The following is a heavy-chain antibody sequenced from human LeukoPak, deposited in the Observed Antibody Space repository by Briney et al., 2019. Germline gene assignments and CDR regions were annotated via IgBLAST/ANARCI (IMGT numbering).Heavy chain of an antibody. J-gene: IGHJ4*02. CDR2: INHSGST. D-gene: IGHD3-10*01. Sequence: SETLSLTCAVYGGSFSGYYWSWIRQLPGKGLEWIGEINHSGSTNYNPSLKSRVTISVDTSKNQFSLKLSSVTAADTAVYYCARGQYYYGSGSIDYWGQGTLVTVSS. V-gene: IGHV4-34*01. CDR1: GGSFSGYY. CDR3: ARGQYYYGSGSIDY.